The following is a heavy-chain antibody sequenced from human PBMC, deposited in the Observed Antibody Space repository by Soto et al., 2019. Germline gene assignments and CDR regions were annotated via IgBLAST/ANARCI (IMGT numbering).Heavy chain of an antibody. D-gene: IGHD3-22*01. J-gene: IGHJ1*01. Sequence: QVQLVESGGGVVQPGRSLRLSCTASGFTFSTYVMHWVRQAPGEGLEWVAGISVDGGSTHYTDSVKGRFTISRDNAKNTGYLQMDSLTAEETTVYYCAREDESSGHAGTFQHWGQGTLVTVSS. CDR3: AREDESSGHAGTFQH. CDR2: ISVDGGST. V-gene: IGHV3-30*14. CDR1: GFTFSTYV.